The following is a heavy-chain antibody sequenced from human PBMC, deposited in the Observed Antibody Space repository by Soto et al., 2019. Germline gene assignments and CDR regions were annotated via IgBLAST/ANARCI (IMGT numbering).Heavy chain of an antibody. Sequence: GGSLRLSCSASGFIFSDYAMHWVRQAPGKGMEWVANIKQDGSEKYYVGSVKGRFTISRDNAKNSLYLQMNSLRAEDTAVYYCASNFWSGYYGFDYWGQGTLVTVSS. D-gene: IGHD3-3*01. V-gene: IGHV3-7*01. CDR2: IKQDGSEK. CDR1: GFIFSDYA. J-gene: IGHJ4*02. CDR3: ASNFWSGYYGFDY.